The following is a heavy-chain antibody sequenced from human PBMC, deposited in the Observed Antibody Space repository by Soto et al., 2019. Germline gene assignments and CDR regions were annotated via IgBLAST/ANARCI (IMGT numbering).Heavy chain of an antibody. CDR1: GFTFSSYG. CDR2: IWYDGSNK. Sequence: GGSLRLSCAASGFTFSSYGMHWVRQAPGKGLEWVAVIWYDGSNKYYADSVKGRFTISRDNSKNTLYLQMNSLRAEDTAVYYCARYDSSGWYDRYFDYWGQGTLVTVSS. V-gene: IGHV3-30*19. D-gene: IGHD6-19*01. CDR3: ARYDSSGWYDRYFDY. J-gene: IGHJ4*02.